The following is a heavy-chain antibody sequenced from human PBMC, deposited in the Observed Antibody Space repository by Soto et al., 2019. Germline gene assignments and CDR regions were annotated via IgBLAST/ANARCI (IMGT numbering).Heavy chain of an antibody. CDR3: ARDAYYYYGMDV. V-gene: IGHV4-59*01. Sequence: SETLSLTCTVSGGSISSYYWSWIRQPPGKGLEWIGYIYYSGSTNYNPSLKSRVTISVDTSKNQFSLKLSSVTAADTAVYYCARDAYYYYGMDVWGQGTTVTV. CDR2: IYYSGST. J-gene: IGHJ6*02. CDR1: GGSISSYY.